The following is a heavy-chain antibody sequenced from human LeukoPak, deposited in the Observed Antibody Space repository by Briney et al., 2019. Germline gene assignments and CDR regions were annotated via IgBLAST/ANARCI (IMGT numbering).Heavy chain of an antibody. CDR2: FRLNSGSI. J-gene: IGHJ6*03. CDR3: AKATGFSSSSRGFYYYYMNV. CDR1: GFTLDDYD. V-gene: IGHV3-9*01. D-gene: IGHD6-6*01. Sequence: GRSLSLSCAASGFTLDDYDRHWVRQAPGKGLEWVWGFRLNSGSIGYASPVNGRFTISRAKAKNSPYLLMTSLGAENTAFYYCAKATGFSSSSRGFYYYYMNVWGKGTTVTVSS.